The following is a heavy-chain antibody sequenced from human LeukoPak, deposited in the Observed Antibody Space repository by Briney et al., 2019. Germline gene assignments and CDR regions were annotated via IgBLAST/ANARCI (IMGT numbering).Heavy chain of an antibody. CDR3: ARVVYCSGGSCHIFAFDI. CDR1: GFTFSDYY. CDR2: ISSSGSTI. D-gene: IGHD2-15*01. Sequence: GGSLRLSCAASGFTFSDYYMSWIRQAPGKGLEWVSYISSSGSTIFYADSVKGRFTISRDNAKNSLSLQVNSLRAEDTAVYYCARVVYCSGGSCHIFAFDIWGQGTMVTVSS. J-gene: IGHJ3*02. V-gene: IGHV3-11*01.